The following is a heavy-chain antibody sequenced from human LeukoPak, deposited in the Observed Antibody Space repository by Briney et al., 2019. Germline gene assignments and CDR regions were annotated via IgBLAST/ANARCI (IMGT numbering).Heavy chain of an antibody. V-gene: IGHV3-21*01. D-gene: IGHD3-10*01. CDR2: ISSSSSYI. J-gene: IGHJ5*02. CDR3: ARDDDIPYYYGSGKGSSPIT. Sequence: PGGSLRLSCAASGFTFSSYSMNWVRQAPGKGLEWVSSISSSSSYIYYADSVKGRFTISRDNAKNSLYLLMNSLRAEDTAVYYCARDDDIPYYYGSGKGSSPITWGQGTLVTVSS. CDR1: GFTFSSYS.